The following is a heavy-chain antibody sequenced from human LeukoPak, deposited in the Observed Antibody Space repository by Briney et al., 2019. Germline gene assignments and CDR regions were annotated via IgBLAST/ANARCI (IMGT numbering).Heavy chain of an antibody. CDR2: ISAYNGNT. CDR1: GYTFTSYG. Sequence: GASVKVSCKASGYTFTSYGISWVRQAPGQGLEWMGWISAYNGNTNYAQKLQGRVTMTTDTSTSTAYMELRSLRFDDTAVYYCARDIVVVTAILGYYYYGMDVWGQGTTVTVSS. V-gene: IGHV1-18*01. D-gene: IGHD2-21*02. CDR3: ARDIVVVTAILGYYYYGMDV. J-gene: IGHJ6*02.